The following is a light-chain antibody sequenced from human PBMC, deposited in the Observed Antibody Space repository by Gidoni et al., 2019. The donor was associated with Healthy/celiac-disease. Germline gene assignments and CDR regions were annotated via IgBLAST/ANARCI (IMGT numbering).Light chain of an antibody. Sequence: DIQMTQSPSSLSASVGDRVTITCQASQDISNYLNWYQQKQGKAPKLLIYDASNLETGVPSRFSGSGSGTDFTLTISSLQTEDIATYYCQQYDNLPPLTFGGGTKVEIK. CDR2: DAS. CDR1: QDISNY. J-gene: IGKJ4*01. V-gene: IGKV1-33*01. CDR3: QQYDNLPPLT.